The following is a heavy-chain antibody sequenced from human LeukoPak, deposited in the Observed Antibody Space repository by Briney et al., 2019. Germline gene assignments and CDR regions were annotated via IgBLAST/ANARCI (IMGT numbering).Heavy chain of an antibody. CDR2: ISYDGSNK. V-gene: IGHV3-30*03. CDR3: ARQHTAATAFDY. J-gene: IGHJ4*02. D-gene: IGHD6-13*01. Sequence: GGSLRLSCAASGFTFSSHGMHWVRQAPGKGLEWVTFISYDGSNKYYADSVKGRFTISRDNSKNTLFLQMNSLRAEDTAVYYCARQHTAATAFDYWGQETLVTVSS. CDR1: GFTFSSHG.